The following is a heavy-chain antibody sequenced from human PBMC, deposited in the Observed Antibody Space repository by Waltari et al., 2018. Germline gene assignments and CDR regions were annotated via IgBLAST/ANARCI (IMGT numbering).Heavy chain of an antibody. CDR2: IYYSGST. J-gene: IGHJ3*02. V-gene: IGHV4-59*01. D-gene: IGHD3-3*01. CDR1: GGSISSYY. CDR3: ARVYDFWSGYYTAHAFDI. Sequence: QVQLQESGPGLVKPSETLSLTCTVSGGSISSYYWSWIRQRTGKGLGWIGYIYYSGSTNYNPSLKSRVTISVDTSKNQFSLKLSSVTAADTAVYYCARVYDFWSGYYTAHAFDIWGQGTMVTVSS.